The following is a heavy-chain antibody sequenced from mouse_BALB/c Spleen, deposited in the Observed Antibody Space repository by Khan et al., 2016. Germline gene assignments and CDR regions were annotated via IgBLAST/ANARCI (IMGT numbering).Heavy chain of an antibody. D-gene: IGHD2-14*01. CDR2: KNTDTGEP. Sequence: QIQLVQSGPELKKPGETVKISCKASGYTFTDYSMHWVKQAPGKGLKWMGWKNTDTGEPTYADDFKGRFAFSLETSASTAYSQINNLKNEDTATYHYPRQVRCDLDVWGAGTTVTLSS. CDR3: PRQVRCDLDV. CDR1: GYTFTDYS. V-gene: IGHV9-2-1*01. J-gene: IGHJ1*01.